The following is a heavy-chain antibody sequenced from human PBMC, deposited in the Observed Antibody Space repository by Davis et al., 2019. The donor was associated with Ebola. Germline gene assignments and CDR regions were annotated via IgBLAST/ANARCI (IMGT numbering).Heavy chain of an antibody. J-gene: IGHJ4*02. CDR3: AKLSSTSSSPAY. CDR1: GFTFSSHL. CDR2: INTDGTST. D-gene: IGHD2-2*01. Sequence: GESLKISCAASGFTFSSHLMHWFRQAPGKALVWVSRINTDGTSTTYADSVKGRFTIFRDNAKNTLYLQMNSLTAEDTAVYYCAKLSSTSSSPAYWGQGSLVTVSS. V-gene: IGHV3-74*01.